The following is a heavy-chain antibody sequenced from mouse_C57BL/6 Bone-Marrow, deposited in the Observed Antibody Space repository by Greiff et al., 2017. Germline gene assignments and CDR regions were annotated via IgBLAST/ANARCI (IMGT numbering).Heavy chain of an antibody. CDR2: IYPRSGNT. CDR3: ARSEGNWDVDY. CDR1: GYTFTSYG. J-gene: IGHJ2*01. D-gene: IGHD4-1*01. Sequence: VQLQESGAELARPGASVKLSCKASGYTFTSYGISWVKQRTGQGLEWIGEIYPRSGNTYYNEKFKGKATLTADKSSSTAYMELRSLTSEDSAVYFCARSEGNWDVDYWGQGTTLTVSS. V-gene: IGHV1-81*01.